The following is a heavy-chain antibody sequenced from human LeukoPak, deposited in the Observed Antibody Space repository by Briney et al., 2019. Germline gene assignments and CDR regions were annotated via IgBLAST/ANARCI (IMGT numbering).Heavy chain of an antibody. CDR3: ARDSGYCSGGSCPPSSFPFQH. V-gene: IGHV1-3*01. D-gene: IGHD2-15*01. CDR1: GYTFISYA. CDR2: TNAGNGNT. Sequence: ASVKVSCKASGYTFISYAMYWVRQAPGQGLEWMGWTNAGNGNTMYSQKFQGRVTITRDTSASTAYMELSSLRSEDTAVYYCARDSGYCSGGSCPPSSFPFQHWGQGTLVTVSS. J-gene: IGHJ1*01.